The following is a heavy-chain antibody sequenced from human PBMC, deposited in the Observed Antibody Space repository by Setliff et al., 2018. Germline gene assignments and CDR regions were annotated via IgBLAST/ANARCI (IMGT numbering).Heavy chain of an antibody. CDR1: GFTFSTYA. CDR3: AGDPPRSDWRLDS. J-gene: IGHJ4*02. V-gene: IGHV3-33*08. D-gene: IGHD1-26*01. CDR2: IFYDGSEK. Sequence: GGSLRLSCAASGFTFSTYAMHWVRQAPGKGLEWVGYIFYDGSEKYYADSVKGRFIISRDNSKNTVYLEMNNLRADDTAVYYCAGDPPRSDWRLDSWGQGTPVTAPQ.